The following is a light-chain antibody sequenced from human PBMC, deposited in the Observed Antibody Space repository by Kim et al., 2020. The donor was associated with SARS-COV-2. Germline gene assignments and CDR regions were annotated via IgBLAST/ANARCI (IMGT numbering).Light chain of an antibody. CDR2: LNSDGSH. Sequence: SVKLTCTLSSGHSSYAIAWHQQQPEKGPRYLMKLNSDGSHSKGDGIPDRFSGSSSGAECYLTISSLQSEDEADYYCQTWGTGIRVVFGGGTQLTVL. V-gene: IGLV4-69*01. CDR1: SGHSSYA. J-gene: IGLJ2*01. CDR3: QTWGTGIRVV.